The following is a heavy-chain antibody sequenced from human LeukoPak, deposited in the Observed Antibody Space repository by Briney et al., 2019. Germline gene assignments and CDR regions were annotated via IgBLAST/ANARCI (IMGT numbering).Heavy chain of an antibody. J-gene: IGHJ4*02. CDR1: GGSFSGYY. V-gene: IGHV4-34*01. D-gene: IGHD5-24*01. Sequence: SETLSLTCAVYGGSFSGYYWSWIRQPPKKGLEWIGEINHSGSTNYNPSLKSRVTISVDTSKNQFSLKVRSVTAADTAVYYCARWLQTVTGFDYWGQGTLVTVSS. CDR3: ARWLQTVTGFDY. CDR2: INHSGST.